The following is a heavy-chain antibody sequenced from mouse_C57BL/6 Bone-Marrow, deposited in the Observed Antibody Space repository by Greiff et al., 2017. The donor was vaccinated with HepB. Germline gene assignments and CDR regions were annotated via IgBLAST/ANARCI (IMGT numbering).Heavy chain of an antibody. D-gene: IGHD3-2*02. V-gene: IGHV1-69*01. CDR3: ARGLRLRRAY. Sequence: VQLQQPGAELVMPGASVKLSCKASGYTFTSYWMHWVKQRPGQGLEWTGEIDPSDSYTNYNQKFKGKSTLTVDKSSSTAYMQLSSLTSEDSAVYYCARGLRLRRAYWGQGTLVTVSP. CDR2: IDPSDSYT. J-gene: IGHJ3*01. CDR1: GYTFTSYW.